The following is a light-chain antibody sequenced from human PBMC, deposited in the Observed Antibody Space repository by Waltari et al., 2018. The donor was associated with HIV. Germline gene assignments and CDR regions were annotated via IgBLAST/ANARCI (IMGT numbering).Light chain of an antibody. J-gene: IGKJ3*01. CDR1: QSVISNY. CDR3: QQYGSSLFT. Sequence: EIVLTQSPGTLSLSPGERATLSCRASQSVISNYLAWYQQKPGQAPRLLIYGASSRATGIPDRFSGSGSGTDFTLTISRLEPEDFAVYYCQQYGSSLFTFGPGTKVDI. CDR2: GAS. V-gene: IGKV3-20*01.